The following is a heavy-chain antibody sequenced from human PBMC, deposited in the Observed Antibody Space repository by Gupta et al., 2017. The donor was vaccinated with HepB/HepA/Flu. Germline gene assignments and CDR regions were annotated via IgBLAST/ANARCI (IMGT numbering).Heavy chain of an antibody. CDR1: GGSFSGYY. Sequence: QVQLQQRGAGLLKPSETLSLTCAVYGGSFSGYYWSWFRQPPGKGLAWIGEINHSGSTNYNPSLKSRVTISGDTSKNQFSLKLSSVTAAETAVYYCARTLGYCSSTSGYRQKGFDYWGQGTLVTVSS. V-gene: IGHV4-34*01. CDR2: INHSGST. CDR3: ARTLGYCSSTSGYRQKGFDY. J-gene: IGHJ4*02. D-gene: IGHD2-2*01.